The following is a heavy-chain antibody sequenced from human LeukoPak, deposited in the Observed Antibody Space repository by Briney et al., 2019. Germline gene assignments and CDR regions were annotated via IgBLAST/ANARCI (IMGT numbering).Heavy chain of an antibody. V-gene: IGHV3-7*01. J-gene: IGHJ4*02. CDR3: ARDEGSSGLCY. D-gene: IGHD6-19*01. Sequence: GGSLRLSCAASGFTFSSYWMSWVRQAPGKGREWVANIKQVGSEKYYVDSVKGRFTISRDNAKNSLYLQMNSLRAADTAVYYCARDEGSSGLCYWGQGTLVTVSS. CDR2: IKQVGSEK. CDR1: GFTFSSYW.